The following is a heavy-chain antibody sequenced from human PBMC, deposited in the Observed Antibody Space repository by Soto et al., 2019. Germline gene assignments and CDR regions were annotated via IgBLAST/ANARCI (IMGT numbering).Heavy chain of an antibody. D-gene: IGHD4-4*01. CDR1: RYTFISYD. V-gene: IGHV1-8*01. CDR2: MNPKSANT. J-gene: IGHJ4*02. Sequence: QVQLVQSGAEVKKPGASVKVSCKASRYTFISYDINWVRQATGQGLEWMGWMNPKSANTGYAQNFQGRVTMTRNTCISTAYMELSSLRSEDTAVYYCARSPSWETTVTPYYFDYWGQGTLVTVSS. CDR3: ARSPSWETTVTPYYFDY.